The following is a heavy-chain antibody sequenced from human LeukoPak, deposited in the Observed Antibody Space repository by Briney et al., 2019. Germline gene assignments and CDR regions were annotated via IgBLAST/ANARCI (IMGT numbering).Heavy chain of an antibody. D-gene: IGHD5-12*01. CDR2: TYYRSKWYT. CDR1: GDSVSSNSAA. V-gene: IGHV6-1*01. J-gene: IGHJ4*02. Sequence: SQTLSLTCAISGDSVSSNSAAWNWIRQSPSRGLEWLGRTYYRSKWYTYYAVSVKSRITINPDTSKNQSSLQLYSVTPDDTAVYSCARGYSGYLVNWGQGTLVTVSS. CDR3: ARGYSGYLVN.